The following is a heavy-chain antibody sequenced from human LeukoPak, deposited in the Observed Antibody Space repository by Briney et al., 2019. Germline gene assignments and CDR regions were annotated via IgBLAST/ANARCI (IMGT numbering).Heavy chain of an antibody. CDR2: ISSSSDSI. CDR3: ATLKGNAFDI. J-gene: IGHJ3*02. CDR1: GFTFSSYS. Sequence: KPGGSLRLSCAASGFTFSSYSMNWVRQAPGKGLEWVSSISSSSDSIYSADSMKGRVTISRDNAKNSLYLQMNGLRAEDTAVYYCATLKGNAFDIRGQGTMVTVS. V-gene: IGHV3-21*01.